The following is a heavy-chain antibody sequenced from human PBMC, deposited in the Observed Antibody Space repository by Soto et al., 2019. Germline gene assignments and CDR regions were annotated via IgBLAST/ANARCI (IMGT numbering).Heavy chain of an antibody. CDR2: INHSGST. CDR3: ARGRLGWELPLYYYYYGMDV. Sequence: SETLSLTCAVYGGSFSGYYWSWIRQPPGKGLEWIGEINHSGSTNYNPSLKSRVTISVDTSKNQFSLKLSSVTAADTAVYCCARGRLGWELPLYYYYYGMDVWGQGTTVT. D-gene: IGHD1-26*01. V-gene: IGHV4-34*01. CDR1: GGSFSGYY. J-gene: IGHJ6*02.